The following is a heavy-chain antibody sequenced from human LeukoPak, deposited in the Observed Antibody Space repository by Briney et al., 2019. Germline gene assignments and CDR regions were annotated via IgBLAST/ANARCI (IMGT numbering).Heavy chain of an antibody. D-gene: IGHD3-10*01. CDR2: IYYSGST. CDR3: ARPYGSGSPYFDY. Sequence: PETLSLTCTVSGGSISSSSYYWGWIRQPPGKGLEWIGSIYYSGSTYYNPSLKSRVTISVDTSKNQFSLKLSSVTAADTAVYYCARPYGSGSPYFDYWGQGTLVTVSS. CDR1: GGSISSSSYY. V-gene: IGHV4-39*01. J-gene: IGHJ4*02.